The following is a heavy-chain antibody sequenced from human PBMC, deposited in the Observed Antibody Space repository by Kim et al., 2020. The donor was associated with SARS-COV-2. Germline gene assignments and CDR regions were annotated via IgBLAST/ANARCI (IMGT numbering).Heavy chain of an antibody. CDR3: ARHVHCSSTSCYRVAYGMDV. J-gene: IGHJ6*02. V-gene: IGHV5-10-1*01. Sequence: GESLKISCKGSGYSFTSYWISWVRQMPGKGLEWMGRIDPSDSYTNYSPSFQGHVTISADKSISTAYLQWSSLKASDTAMYYCARHVHCSSTSCYRVAYGMDVWGQGTTVTVSS. D-gene: IGHD2-2*01. CDR1: GYSFTSYW. CDR2: IDPSDSYT.